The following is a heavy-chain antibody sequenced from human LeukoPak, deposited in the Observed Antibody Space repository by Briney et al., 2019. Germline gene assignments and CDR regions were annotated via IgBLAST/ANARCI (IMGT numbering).Heavy chain of an antibody. CDR1: GFTVSSDY. CDR2: IYSGGST. CDR3: ARSDINDTVTTFDY. J-gene: IGHJ4*02. Sequence: GGSLRLSCAASGFTVSSDYMSWVRQAPGKGLEWVSVIYSGGSTYYADSVKGRFTISRDNSKNTLYLQMNSLRAEDTAVYYCARSDINDTVTTFDYWGQGTLVTVSS. D-gene: IGHD4-17*01. V-gene: IGHV3-53*01.